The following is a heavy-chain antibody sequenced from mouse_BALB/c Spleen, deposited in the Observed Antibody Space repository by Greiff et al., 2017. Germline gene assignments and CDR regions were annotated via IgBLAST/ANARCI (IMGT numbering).Heavy chain of an antibody. CDR1: GFTFSSFG. V-gene: IGHV5-17*02. J-gene: IGHJ3*01. CDR2: ISSGSSTI. CDR3: AREEGLRRGSWFAY. D-gene: IGHD2-4*01. Sequence: EVMLVESGGGLVQPGGSRKLSCAASGFTFSSFGMHWVRQAPEKGLEWVAYISSGSSTIYYADTVKGRFTISRDNPKNTLFLQMTSLRSEDTAMYYCAREEGLRRGSWFAYWGQGTLVTVSA.